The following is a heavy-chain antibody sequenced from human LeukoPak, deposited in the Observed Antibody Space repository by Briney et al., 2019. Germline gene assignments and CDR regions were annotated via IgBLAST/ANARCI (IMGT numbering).Heavy chain of an antibody. J-gene: IGHJ4*02. CDR2: FSYDGNT. D-gene: IGHD3-22*01. Sequence: SETLSLTCTVSGGSISSSRYYWGWIRQPPGKRLEWIGTFSYDGNTDHNPSLKSRVTISVDTPTNQFSLKLSSVTAADTAVYYCARGPYYYDSSGSFDYWGQGTLVTVSS. V-gene: IGHV4-39*07. CDR1: GGSISSSRYY. CDR3: ARGPYYYDSSGSFDY.